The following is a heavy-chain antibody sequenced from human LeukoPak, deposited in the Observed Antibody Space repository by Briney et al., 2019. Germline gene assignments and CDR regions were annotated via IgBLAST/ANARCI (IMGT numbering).Heavy chain of an antibody. Sequence: SGGSLRLSCAASGFTFSSYGMHWVRQAPGKGLEWVAFIRYDGSNKYYADSVKGRFTISRDNSKNTLYLQMNSLRAEDTAVYYCARHGDPFEDNWFDPWGQGTLVTVSS. V-gene: IGHV3-30*02. CDR2: IRYDGSNK. CDR3: ARHGDPFEDNWFDP. D-gene: IGHD4-17*01. J-gene: IGHJ5*02. CDR1: GFTFSSYG.